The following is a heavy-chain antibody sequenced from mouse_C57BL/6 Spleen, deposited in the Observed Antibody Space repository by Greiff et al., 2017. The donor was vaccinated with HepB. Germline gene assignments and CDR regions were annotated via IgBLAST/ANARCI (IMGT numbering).Heavy chain of an antibody. D-gene: IGHD4-1*01. CDR3: TRQAGTYFDY. CDR2: IDPETGGT. CDR1: GYTFTDYE. Sequence: VQLQESGAELVRPGASVTLSCKASGYTFTDYEMHWVKQPPVHGLEWIGAIDPETGGTAYNQKFKGKAILTADKSSSTAYMELRSLTSEDSAVYYCTRQAGTYFDYWGQGTTLTVSS. J-gene: IGHJ2*01. V-gene: IGHV1-15*01.